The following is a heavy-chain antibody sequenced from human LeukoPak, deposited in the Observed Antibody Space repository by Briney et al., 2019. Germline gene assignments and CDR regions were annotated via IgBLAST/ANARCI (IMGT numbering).Heavy chain of an antibody. V-gene: IGHV3-48*02. CDR1: GFIFSSYS. Sequence: GGSLRLSCVASGFIFSSYSMNWVRQAPGEGLEWISHIRSSGSTMYYADSVKGRFTISRDNAKNSLYLQMNSLRDEDTAVYYYARSASTFYDQTDWGQGTLVTVSS. CDR3: ARSASTFYDQTD. CDR2: IRSSGSTM. J-gene: IGHJ4*02. D-gene: IGHD3-3*01.